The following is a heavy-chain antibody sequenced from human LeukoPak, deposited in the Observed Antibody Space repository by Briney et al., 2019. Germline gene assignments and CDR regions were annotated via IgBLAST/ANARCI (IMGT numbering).Heavy chain of an antibody. CDR2: IRSKPYGGTT. D-gene: IGHD5-18*01. J-gene: IGHJ5*02. CDR3: TRDTGYSYGYH. V-gene: IGHV3-49*03. CDR1: GFTFDDSA. Sequence: GGSLRLSCTGSGFTFDDSAIHWFRQAPGKGLEWVGFIRSKPYGGTTVYAASVIGRFSISRDDSKSIAYLQMNSLKTEDTAVYFCTRDTGYSYGYHWGQGTLATVSS.